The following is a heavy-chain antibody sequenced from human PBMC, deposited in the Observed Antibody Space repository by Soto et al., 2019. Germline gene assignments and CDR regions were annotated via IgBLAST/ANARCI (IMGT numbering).Heavy chain of an antibody. V-gene: IGHV1-58*01. D-gene: IGHD3-16*01. CDR2: IVVGTGDT. J-gene: IGHJ5*02. CDR3: AADWGYR. CDR1: GFTFTSSS. Sequence: QMQLVQSGPEVKKPGTSVKVSCKASGFTFTSSSVQWVRQVRGQVLEWMGWIVVGTGDTKYAQKFQERVTFNKDIPTCTAYMEVTSLRSEDTAMYYCAADWGYRWGQGSLVTVSS.